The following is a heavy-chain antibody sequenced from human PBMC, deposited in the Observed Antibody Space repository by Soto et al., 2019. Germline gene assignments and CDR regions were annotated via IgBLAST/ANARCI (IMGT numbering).Heavy chain of an antibody. CDR3: ARAPVWDVWAFEG. Sequence: EVQLVESGGGLIQPGGSLRLSCAASGFTVSSNYMSWVRQAPGKGLEWVSVIYSGGSTYYADSVKGRFTISRDNSKHTLYLQMNSLRAEDTAVYYCARAPVWDVWAFEGWGQGTLVTVSS. CDR1: GFTVSSNY. V-gene: IGHV3-53*01. J-gene: IGHJ4*02. D-gene: IGHD1-26*01. CDR2: IYSGGST.